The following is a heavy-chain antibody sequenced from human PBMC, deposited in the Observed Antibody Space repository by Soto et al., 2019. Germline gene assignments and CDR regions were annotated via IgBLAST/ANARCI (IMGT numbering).Heavy chain of an antibody. CDR2: ISAYNGNT. CDR3: ARDGREPGYSGYDHGYYYYYMDV. J-gene: IGHJ6*03. D-gene: IGHD5-12*01. Sequence: ASVKVSCKASGYTFTSYGISWVRQAPGQGLEWMGWISAYNGNTNYAQKLQGRVTMTTDTSTSTAYMELRSLRSDDTAVYYCARDGREPGYSGYDHGYYYYYMDVWGKGTTVTVSS. CDR1: GYTFTSYG. V-gene: IGHV1-18*01.